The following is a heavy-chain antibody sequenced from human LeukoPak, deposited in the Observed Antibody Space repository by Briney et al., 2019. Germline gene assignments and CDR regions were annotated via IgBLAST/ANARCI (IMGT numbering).Heavy chain of an antibody. Sequence: PSETLSLTCTGSGGSISSYYWSWIRQPPGKGLEWIGYIYYSGSTNYNPSLKSRVTISVDTSKNQFSLKLSSVTAADTAVYYCARRSGYDSLDYWGQGTLVTVSS. D-gene: IGHD5-12*01. CDR3: ARRSGYDSLDY. V-gene: IGHV4-59*01. CDR2: IYYSGST. CDR1: GGSISSYY. J-gene: IGHJ4*02.